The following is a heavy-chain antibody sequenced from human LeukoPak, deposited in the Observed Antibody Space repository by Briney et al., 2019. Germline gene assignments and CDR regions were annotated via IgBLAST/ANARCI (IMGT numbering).Heavy chain of an antibody. CDR1: GFTFSSYG. Sequence: PGGSLRLSCAASGFTFSSYGMHWVRQAPGKGLEWVANIKEDGSEKYYVDSVKGRFTISRDNAKNSLYLQMSSLRAKDTAVYYCARGVSKNPWGRGTLVTVSS. J-gene: IGHJ5*02. CDR2: IKEDGSEK. CDR3: ARGVSKNP. V-gene: IGHV3-7*01.